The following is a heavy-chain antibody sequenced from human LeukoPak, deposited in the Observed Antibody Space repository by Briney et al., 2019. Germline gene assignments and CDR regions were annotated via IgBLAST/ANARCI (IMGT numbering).Heavy chain of an antibody. CDR2: VDHTGST. Sequence: SQTLSLTCTVSADSITMYCWTWIRQPPGKGLEWIGYVDHTGSTKFNPSLNGRVSISRDTSNNFFSLRLRSVTAADTAVYFCARGRVSSSTWYSTYYYFFYMDFWGKGTTVTVSS. D-gene: IGHD4-11*01. CDR1: ADSITMYC. V-gene: IGHV4-59*01. J-gene: IGHJ6*03. CDR3: ARGRVSSSTWYSTYYYFFYMDF.